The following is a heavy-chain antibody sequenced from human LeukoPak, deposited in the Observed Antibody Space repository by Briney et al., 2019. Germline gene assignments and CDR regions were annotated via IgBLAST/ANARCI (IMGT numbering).Heavy chain of an antibody. V-gene: IGHV3-33*01. D-gene: IGHD3-22*01. J-gene: IGHJ4*02. CDR2: IWYDGSNK. Sequence: GGSLRLSCAASGFTFSSYGMHWVRQAPGKGLEWVAVIWYDGSNKYYADSVKGRFTISRDNSKNTLYLQMNSLRAEDTAVYYCAREVTHYYDSSGYFDYWGQGTLVTVSS. CDR1: GFTFSSYG. CDR3: AREVTHYYDSSGYFDY.